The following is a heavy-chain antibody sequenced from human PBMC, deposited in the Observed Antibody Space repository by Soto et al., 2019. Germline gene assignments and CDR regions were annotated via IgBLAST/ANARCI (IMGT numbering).Heavy chain of an antibody. D-gene: IGHD3-9*01. Sequence: GHSVKVSCKASAYTFTGYYMHWVRQAPGQGLEWMGWINPNSGGTNYAQKFQGWVTMTRDTSISTAYMELSRLRSDDTAVYYCARGDYDILTAYCDFSDFWSQGTLDIVSS. J-gene: IGHJ4*02. CDR1: AYTFTGYY. CDR2: INPNSGGT. V-gene: IGHV1-2*04. CDR3: ARGDYDILTAYCDFSDF.